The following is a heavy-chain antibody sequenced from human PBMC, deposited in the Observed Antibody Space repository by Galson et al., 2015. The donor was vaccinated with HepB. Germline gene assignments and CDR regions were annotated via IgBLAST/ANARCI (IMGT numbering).Heavy chain of an antibody. CDR3: ARDRWMAAQQVTQVGWFDP. J-gene: IGHJ5*02. V-gene: IGHV3-33*01. CDR1: GFTFSSYG. CDR2: IWYDGSNK. Sequence: SLRLSCAASGFTFSSYGMHWVRQAPGKGLEWVAVIWYDGSNKYYADSVKGRFTISRDNSKNTLYLQMNSLRAGDTAVYYCARDRWMAAQQVTQVGWFDPWGQGTLITVSS. D-gene: IGHD2-21*02.